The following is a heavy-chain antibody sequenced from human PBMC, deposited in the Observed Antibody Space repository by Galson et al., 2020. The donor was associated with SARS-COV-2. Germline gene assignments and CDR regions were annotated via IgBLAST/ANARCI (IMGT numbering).Heavy chain of an antibody. J-gene: IGHJ4*02. CDR3: ARRIVGADGGDY. V-gene: IGHV3-72*01. CDR2: IRNKADGYTT. D-gene: IGHD1-26*01. Sequence: TGGSLRLSCAASGFTFSDYYMDWVRQAPGKGLEWVGRIRNKADGYTTEYAASVKGRFTISRDDSKNSLYLQMNRLKTEDTAVYYCARRIVGADGGDYWGQGTLVTVSS. CDR1: GFTFSDYY.